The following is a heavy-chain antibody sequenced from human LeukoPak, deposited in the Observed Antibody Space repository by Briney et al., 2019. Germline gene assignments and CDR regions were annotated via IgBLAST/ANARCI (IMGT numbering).Heavy chain of an antibody. CDR2: IWYDGSKT. V-gene: IGHV3-33*01. J-gene: IGHJ3*01. CDR1: GFTFRSYG. D-gene: IGHD3-10*01. Sequence: QTGGSLRLSCAASGFTFRSYGLHWVRQAPGKGLEWVTVIWYDGSKTYYADAVKGRFTISRDNSKNTVYLQMSSLRVEDTAVYYCARGSPDAALDFWGQGTMVAVSS. CDR3: ARGSPDAALDF.